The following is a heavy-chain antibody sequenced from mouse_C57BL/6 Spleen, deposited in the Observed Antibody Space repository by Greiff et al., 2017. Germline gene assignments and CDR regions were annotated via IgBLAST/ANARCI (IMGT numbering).Heavy chain of an antibody. Sequence: VQLKQSGAELVRPGASVKLSCTASGFNIKDYYMHWVKQRPEQGLEWIGRIDPEDGDTEYAPKFQGKATMTADTSSNTAYLQLSSLTSEDTAVYYCTTVTTVGYYFDYWGQGTTLTVSS. D-gene: IGHD1-1*01. CDR1: GFNIKDYY. V-gene: IGHV14-1*01. CDR2: IDPEDGDT. J-gene: IGHJ2*01. CDR3: TTVTTVGYYFDY.